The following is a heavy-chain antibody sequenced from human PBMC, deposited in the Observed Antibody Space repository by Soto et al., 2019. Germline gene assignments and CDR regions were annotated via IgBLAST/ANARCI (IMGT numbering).Heavy chain of an antibody. D-gene: IGHD2-8*01. V-gene: IGHV4-31*03. CDR2: IYYSGST. CDR1: GGSISSGGYY. Sequence: PSETLSLTCTVSGGSISSGGYYWSWIRQHPGKGLEWIGYIYYSGSTYYNPSLKSRVTISVDTSKNQFSLKLSSVTAADTAVYYCARGDCTNGVCLFDYWGQATLVTVSS. CDR3: ARGDCTNGVCLFDY. J-gene: IGHJ4*02.